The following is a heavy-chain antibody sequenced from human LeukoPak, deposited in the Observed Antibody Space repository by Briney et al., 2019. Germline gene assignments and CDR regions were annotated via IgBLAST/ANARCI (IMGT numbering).Heavy chain of an antibody. D-gene: IGHD6-13*01. CDR2: IIPIFGTA. J-gene: IGHJ4*02. CDR1: GGTFSSYA. V-gene: IGHV1-69*05. CDR3: ARVQPRRIAEGKGQFDY. Sequence: SVKVSCKASGGTFSSYAISWVRQAPGQGLEWMGGIIPIFGTANYAQKFQGRVTITTDESTSTAYMELSSLRSEDTAVYYCARVQPRRIAEGKGQFDYWDQGTLVTVSS.